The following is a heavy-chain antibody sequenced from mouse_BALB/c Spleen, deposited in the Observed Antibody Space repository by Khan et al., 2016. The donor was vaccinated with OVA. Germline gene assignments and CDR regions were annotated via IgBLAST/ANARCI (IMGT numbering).Heavy chain of an antibody. J-gene: IGHJ3*01. Sequence: QVQLKESGAELVRPGVSVRISCKGSGYTFTDFAMHWVKQSHAKSLEWLGVISTYYGDVDYNHKFRDRATMTVDKSSSTAYMELAGLTSEDSASYYCVRGSGKSRFAYWGQGTLVTVSA. CDR1: GYTFTDFA. CDR3: VRGSGKSRFAY. D-gene: IGHD1-3*01. V-gene: IGHV1S137*01. CDR2: ISTYYGDV.